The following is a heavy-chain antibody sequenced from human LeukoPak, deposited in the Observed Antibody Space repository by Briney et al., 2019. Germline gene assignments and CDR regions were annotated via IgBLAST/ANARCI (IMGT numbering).Heavy chain of an antibody. V-gene: IGHV4-31*03. CDR2: INHSGST. CDR1: GGSISSGASD. J-gene: IGHJ2*01. D-gene: IGHD3-22*01. Sequence: SQTLSLTCTVSGGSISSGASDWGWIRQHPKRGLEWVGYINHSGSTYYNPSLGSRVTMSVDTSKNQFSLKLSSVTTADSAVYYCARAARQGFTMIVVPFFYFDLWGRGTLVTVSS. CDR3: ARAARQGFTMIVVPFFYFDL.